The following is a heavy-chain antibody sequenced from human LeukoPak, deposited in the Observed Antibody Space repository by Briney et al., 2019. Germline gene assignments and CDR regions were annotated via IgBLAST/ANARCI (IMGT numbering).Heavy chain of an antibody. CDR2: IRYDGSNK. CDR1: GFTFSSYG. CDR3: AKDILVLRFLEWLEGDY. Sequence: GGSLRLXCAASGFTFSSYGMHWVRQAPGKGLEWVAFIRYDGSNKYYADSEKGRFTISRDNSKNTLYLQMNSLRAEDTAVYYCAKDILVLRFLEWLEGDYWGQGTLVTVSS. V-gene: IGHV3-30*02. D-gene: IGHD3-3*01. J-gene: IGHJ4*02.